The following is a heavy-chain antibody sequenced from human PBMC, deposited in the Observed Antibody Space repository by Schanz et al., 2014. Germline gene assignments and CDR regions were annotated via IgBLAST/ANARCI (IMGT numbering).Heavy chain of an antibody. J-gene: IGHJ6*02. V-gene: IGHV4-59*01. CDR3: ARVGSTQGYNYGMDV. CDR1: GGSISSYY. Sequence: QVQLQESGPGLVKPSETLSLTCTVSGGSISSYYWSWIRQPRGKGMEWIGYIYYSGSPSYSPSLKTRVTTTIDRSKEQFSLKLRSVTAADTAVYSSARVGSTQGYNYGMDVWGQGTTVTVSS. D-gene: IGHD2-2*01. CDR2: IYYSGSP.